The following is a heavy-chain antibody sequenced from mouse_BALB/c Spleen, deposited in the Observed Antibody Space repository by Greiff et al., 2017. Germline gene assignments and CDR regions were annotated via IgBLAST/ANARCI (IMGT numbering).Heavy chain of an antibody. J-gene: IGHJ1*01. CDR1: GYTFTSYV. Sequence: VQLKESGPELVKPGASVKMSCKASGYTFTSYVMHWVKQKPGQGLEWIGYINPYNDGTKYNEKFKGKATLTSDKSSSTAYMELSSLTSEDSAVYYCAREDYGSSYGYFDVWGAGTTVTVSS. V-gene: IGHV1-14*01. CDR3: AREDYGSSYGYFDV. CDR2: INPYNDGT. D-gene: IGHD1-1*01.